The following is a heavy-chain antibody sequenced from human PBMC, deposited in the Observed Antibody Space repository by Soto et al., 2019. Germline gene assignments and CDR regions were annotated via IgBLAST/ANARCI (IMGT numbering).Heavy chain of an antibody. CDR1: GGSFSGYY. V-gene: IGHV4-59*01. D-gene: IGHD3-22*01. CDR2: IYYSGST. J-gene: IGHJ5*02. CDR3: ARATYYYDSSGYYNPPNWFDP. Sequence: PSETLSLTCAVYGGSFSGYYWRWIRQPPGKGLEWIGYIYYSGSTNYNPSLKSRVTISVDTSKNQFSLKLSSVTAADTAVYYCARATYYYDSSGYYNPPNWFDPWGQGTLVTVSS.